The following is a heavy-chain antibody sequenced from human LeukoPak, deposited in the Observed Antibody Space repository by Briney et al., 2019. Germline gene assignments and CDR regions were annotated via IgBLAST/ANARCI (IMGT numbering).Heavy chain of an antibody. CDR1: GFSFSTYS. CDR3: ARESGSRSYYYYMDV. D-gene: IGHD2-2*01. V-gene: IGHV3-21*01. J-gene: IGHJ6*03. Sequence: PGGSLRLSCAASGFSFSTYSMNWVRQAPGKGLEWVSSISSTSSYIYYADSLKGRFTISRDNAKNSMYLQMNSLRAEDTAVYYCARESGSRSYYYYMDVGGKGTTVTVSS. CDR2: ISSTSSYI.